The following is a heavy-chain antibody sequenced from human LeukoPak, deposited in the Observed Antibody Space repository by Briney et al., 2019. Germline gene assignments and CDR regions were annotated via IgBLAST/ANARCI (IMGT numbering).Heavy chain of an antibody. V-gene: IGHV1-18*01. CDR1: GYTFTSYG. D-gene: IGHD3-9*01. J-gene: IGHJ4*02. Sequence: ASVKVPCKTSGYTFTSYGISWVRQAPGQGLEWMGWISAYNDNTNYAQKVQGRVTMTTDTSTSTAYMELRSLRSDDTAVYYCARPMRDILTGYYPYFDYWGQGTLVTVSS. CDR3: ARPMRDILTGYYPYFDY. CDR2: ISAYNDNT.